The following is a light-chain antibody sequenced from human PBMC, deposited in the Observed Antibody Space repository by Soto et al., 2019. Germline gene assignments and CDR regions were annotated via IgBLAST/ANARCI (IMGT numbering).Light chain of an antibody. J-gene: IGKJ4*01. V-gene: IGKV1-9*01. CDR1: QGISSY. CDR3: QQLNSYPPELT. Sequence: DIQLTQSPSFLSASVGDRVTITCRASQGISSYLAWYQQKPGKAPKLLIYAASTLQSGVPSRFSGSGSGTEFTLTISSLQTEDFATYYCQQLNSYPPELTFGGGTKVDIK. CDR2: AAS.